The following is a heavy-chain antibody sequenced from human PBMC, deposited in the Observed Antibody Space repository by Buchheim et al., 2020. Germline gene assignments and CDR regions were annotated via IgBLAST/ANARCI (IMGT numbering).Heavy chain of an antibody. J-gene: IGHJ4*02. V-gene: IGHV4-59*08. CDR1: GGSISSYY. Sequence: QVQLQESGPGLVKPSETLSLTCTVSGGSISSYYWSWIRQPPGKGLEWIGYIYYSGSTNYNPSLKSRVTISVDTSKNQFSLKLSSVTAADTAVYYCARRYYDYVWGSYRFDHWGQGTL. CDR3: ARRYYDYVWGSYRFDH. D-gene: IGHD3-16*02. CDR2: IYYSGST.